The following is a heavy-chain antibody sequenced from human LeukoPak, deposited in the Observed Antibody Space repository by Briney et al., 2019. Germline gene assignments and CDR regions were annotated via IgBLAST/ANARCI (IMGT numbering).Heavy chain of an antibody. V-gene: IGHV3-30*18. D-gene: IGHD2-2*01. CDR2: ISYDGSNK. J-gene: IGHJ6*03. CDR1: GFIFSSYG. CDR3: AKDQAYCSSTSCYLVYYYYYMDV. Sequence: GGSLRLSCAASGFIFSSYGMHWVRQAPGKGLEWVAVISYDGSNKYYADSVKGRFTISRDNSKNTLYLQMNGLRAEDTAVYYCAKDQAYCSSTSCYLVYYYYYMDVWGKGTTVTVSS.